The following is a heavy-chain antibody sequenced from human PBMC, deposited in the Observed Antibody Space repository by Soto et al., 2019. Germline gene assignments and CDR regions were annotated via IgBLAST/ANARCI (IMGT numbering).Heavy chain of an antibody. CDR2: IYYSGST. Sequence: SETLSLTCTVSGGSISSYYWSRIRQPPGKGLEWIGYIYYSGSTNYNPSLKSRVTISVDTSKNQFSLKLSSVTAADTAVYYCASFGYSYAHFDYWGQGTLVTVSS. J-gene: IGHJ4*02. D-gene: IGHD5-18*01. CDR1: GGSISSYY. CDR3: ASFGYSYAHFDY. V-gene: IGHV4-59*01.